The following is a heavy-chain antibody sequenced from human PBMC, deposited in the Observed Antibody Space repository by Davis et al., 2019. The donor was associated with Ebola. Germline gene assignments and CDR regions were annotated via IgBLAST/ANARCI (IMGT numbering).Heavy chain of an antibody. CDR3: ARDTITGTMYFSYGVDV. V-gene: IGHV4-59*02. Sequence: SETLSLTCTVSGVSVTRNFWSWIRQSPGRGLEWIGYVYSGGATLHNPSLKSRVSPSLETSKNQLSLKLSSVTAADTAVYFCARDTITGTMYFSYGVDVWGQGTTVTVSS. D-gene: IGHD1-20*01. CDR2: VYSGGAT. CDR1: GVSVTRNF. J-gene: IGHJ6*02.